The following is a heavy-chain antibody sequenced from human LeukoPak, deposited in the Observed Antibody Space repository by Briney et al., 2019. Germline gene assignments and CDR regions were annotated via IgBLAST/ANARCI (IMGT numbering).Heavy chain of an antibody. CDR2: IYYSGST. D-gene: IGHD3-16*02. J-gene: IGHJ5*02. V-gene: IGHV4-31*03. Sequence: ASQTLSLTCTVSGGSISSGGYYWSWIRLHPGKGLEWIGYIYYSGSTYYNPSLKSRVTISVDTSKNQFSLKLSSVTAADTAVYYCARGEPNYDYVWGSYRYGPPWFDPWGQGTLVTVSS. CDR3: ARGEPNYDYVWGSYRYGPPWFDP. CDR1: GGSISSGGYY.